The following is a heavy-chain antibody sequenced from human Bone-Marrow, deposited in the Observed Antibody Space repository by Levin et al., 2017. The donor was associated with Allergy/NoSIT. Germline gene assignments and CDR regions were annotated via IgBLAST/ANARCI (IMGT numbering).Heavy chain of an antibody. J-gene: IGHJ4*02. CDR3: AGRDSDGSNYFDF. V-gene: IGHV5-51*01. CDR1: GYSFTSFW. Sequence: GESLKISCQASGYSFTSFWFGWVRQRPGKGLEWMGLIFPSDSDTRVSPSFQGQIIMSVDKSINTAYLQWSSLKASDSAMYYCAGRDSDGSNYFDFWGQGTLVTVSP. D-gene: IGHD4-23*01. CDR2: IFPSDSDT.